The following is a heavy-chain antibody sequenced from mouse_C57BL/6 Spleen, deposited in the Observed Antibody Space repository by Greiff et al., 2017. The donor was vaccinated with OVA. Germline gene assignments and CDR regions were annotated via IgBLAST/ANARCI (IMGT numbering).Heavy chain of an antibody. J-gene: IGHJ1*03. V-gene: IGHV1-18*01. D-gene: IGHD1-1*01. CDR3: ASRHYGSSWYFDV. Sequence: VQLQQSGPELVKPGASVKIPCKASGYTFTDYNMDWVKQSHGKSLEWIGDINPNNGGTIYNQKFKGKATLTVDKSSSTAYMELRSLTSEDTAVYYCASRHYGSSWYFDVWGTGTTVTVSS. CDR1: GYTFTDYN. CDR2: INPNNGGT.